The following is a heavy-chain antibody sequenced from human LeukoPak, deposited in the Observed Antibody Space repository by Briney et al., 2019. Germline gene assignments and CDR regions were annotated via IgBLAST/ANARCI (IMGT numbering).Heavy chain of an antibody. CDR2: ISGSGGST. Sequence: GGSLRLSCAASGFTVSSNYMSWVRQAPGKGLEWVSAISGSGGSTYYADSVKGRFTISRDNSKNTLYLQMNSLRAEDTAVYYCAKGIRFLEWPVGYMDVWGKGTTVTVSS. J-gene: IGHJ6*03. CDR1: GFTVSSNY. CDR3: AKGIRFLEWPVGYMDV. V-gene: IGHV3-23*01. D-gene: IGHD3-3*01.